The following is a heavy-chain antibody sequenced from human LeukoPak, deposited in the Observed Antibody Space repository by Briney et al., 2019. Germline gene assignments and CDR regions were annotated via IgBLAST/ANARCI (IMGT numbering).Heavy chain of an antibody. CDR1: GGSISSGGYY. J-gene: IGHJ4*02. Sequence: SQTLSLTCTVSGGSISSGGYYWSWIRQHPGKGLEWIGYIYYSGSTYYNLSLKSRVTISVDTSKNQFSLKLSSVTAADTAVYYCARVQLGMHYFDYWGQGTLVTVSS. V-gene: IGHV4-31*03. D-gene: IGHD2-2*01. CDR2: IYYSGST. CDR3: ARVQLGMHYFDY.